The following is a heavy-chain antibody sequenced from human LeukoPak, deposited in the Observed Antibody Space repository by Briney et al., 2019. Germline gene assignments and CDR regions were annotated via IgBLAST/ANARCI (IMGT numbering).Heavy chain of an antibody. CDR2: ISYDGSNK. J-gene: IGHJ4*02. Sequence: GGSLRLSCAASGFTFSSYAMHWVRQAPGKGLEWVAVISYDGSNKYYADSVKGRFTISRDNSKNTLYLQMNSLRIEDTAVYYCVKASSGSYWGGYFDYWGQGALVTVSS. V-gene: IGHV3-30-3*01. D-gene: IGHD1-26*01. CDR3: VKASSGSYWGGYFDY. CDR1: GFTFSSYA.